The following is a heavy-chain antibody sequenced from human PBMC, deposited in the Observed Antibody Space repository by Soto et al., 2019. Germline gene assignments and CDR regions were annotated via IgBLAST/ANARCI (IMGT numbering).Heavy chain of an antibody. Sequence: PGGSLRLSCAASGFMFRAYTINWVRQAPGKGLESLSSISDDSIYIDYADSLRGRFPVPRDNARNSPYLQIESLGVEETAVYYGATHYCFDHWGPGTLVPVSP. D-gene: IGHD2-15*01. V-gene: IGHV3-21*01. J-gene: IGHJ5*02. CDR3: ATHYCFDH. CDR1: GFMFRAYT. CDR2: ISDDSIYI.